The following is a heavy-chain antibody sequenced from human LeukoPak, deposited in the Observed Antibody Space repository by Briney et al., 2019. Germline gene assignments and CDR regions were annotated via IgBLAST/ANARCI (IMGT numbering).Heavy chain of an antibody. CDR3: ARGGRWLQFTPVY. CDR2: IYYSGST. D-gene: IGHD5-24*01. Sequence: PSETLSLTCTVSGGSISSGDYYWSWIRQPPGKGLEWIGYIYYSGSTYYNPSLKSRVTISVDTSKNQFSLKLSSVTAADTAVYYCARGGRWLQFTPVYWGQGTLVTVSS. V-gene: IGHV4-30-4*01. J-gene: IGHJ4*02. CDR1: GGSISSGDYY.